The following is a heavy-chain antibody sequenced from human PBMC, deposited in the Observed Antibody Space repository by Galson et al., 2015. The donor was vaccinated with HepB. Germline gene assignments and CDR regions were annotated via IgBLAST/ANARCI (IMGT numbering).Heavy chain of an antibody. D-gene: IGHD2-15*01. CDR1: GYTFTSYY. Sequence: SVKVSCKASGYTFTSYYMHWVRQAPGQGLEWMGIINPSGGSTSYAQKFQGRVTMTRDTSTSTVYMELSSLRSEDTAVYYCAREGYCSGGNCSQGHWVDPWGQGTLVTVSS. J-gene: IGHJ5*02. V-gene: IGHV1-46*01. CDR2: INPSGGST. CDR3: AREGYCSGGNCSQGHWVDP.